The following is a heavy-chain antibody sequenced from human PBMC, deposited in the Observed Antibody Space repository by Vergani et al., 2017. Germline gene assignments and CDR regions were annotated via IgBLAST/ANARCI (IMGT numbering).Heavy chain of an antibody. CDR2: IYHSGST. J-gene: IGHJ3*02. Sequence: QVQLQESGPGLVKPPGTLSLTCAVSGGSISSSNWWSWVRQPPGKGLEWIGEIYHSGSTNYNPSLKSRVTISVDTSRNQISLKLTSVTATDTAIYFCARGNPYVDFDIWGQGTMITVSS. V-gene: IGHV4-4*01. CDR3: ARGNPYVDFDI. CDR1: GGSISSSNW. D-gene: IGHD3-16*01.